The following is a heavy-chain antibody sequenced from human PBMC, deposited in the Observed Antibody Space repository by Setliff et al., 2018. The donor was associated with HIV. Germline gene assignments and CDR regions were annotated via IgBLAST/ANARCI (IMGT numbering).Heavy chain of an antibody. J-gene: IGHJ3*02. D-gene: IGHD2-15*01. CDR1: GFTFSNNN. CDR2: IQYDGDTK. Sequence: SLRLSCAASGFTFSNNNMHWVRQTPGKGLEWVACIQYDGDTKYYADSVKGRFTISRDNSKNTLYLQMNSLRAEDTAMYYCVKKSPYCNIGRCPPDAFDNWGQGTMVTVSS. CDR3: VKKSPYCNIGRCPPDAFDN. V-gene: IGHV3-30*02.